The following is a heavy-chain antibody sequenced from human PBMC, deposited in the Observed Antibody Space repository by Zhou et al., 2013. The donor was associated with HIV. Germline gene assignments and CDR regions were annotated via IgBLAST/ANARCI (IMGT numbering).Heavy chain of an antibody. CDR2: IYYSGST. V-gene: IGHV4-59*11. Sequence: QVQLQESGPGLVKPSQTLSLTCTASGGSISSHYWNWIRQPPGKGLEWIGYIYYSGSTNYNPSLKSRVTISVEMSKNQFSLKVSSVTAADTAVYYCARDLYPASRYGMGVWGQGTTVTGLL. CDR1: GGSISSHY. CDR3: ARDLYPASRYGMGV. J-gene: IGHJ6*02.